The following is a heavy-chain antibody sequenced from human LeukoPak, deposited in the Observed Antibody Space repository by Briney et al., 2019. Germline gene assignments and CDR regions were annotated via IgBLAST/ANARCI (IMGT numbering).Heavy chain of an antibody. V-gene: IGHV1-18*03. CDR3: ARDRRSSGDSDAFDI. Sequence: GASVKVSCKASGYTFTSYGISWVRQAPGQGLEWMGWISAYNGNTNYAQKLQGRVTMTTDTSTSTAYMELRSLRSDDMAVYYCARDRRSSGDSDAFDIWGQGTMVTVSS. D-gene: IGHD6-19*01. J-gene: IGHJ3*02. CDR1: GYTFTSYG. CDR2: ISAYNGNT.